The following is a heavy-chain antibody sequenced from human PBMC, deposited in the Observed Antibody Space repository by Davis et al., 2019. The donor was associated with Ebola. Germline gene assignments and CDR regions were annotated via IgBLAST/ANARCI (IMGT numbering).Heavy chain of an antibody. Sequence: AASVKVSCKASGYSFTSYDLNWVRQATGQGLEWMGWMNPNSGNTGYAQKFQGRVTMTRNTSISTAYMELSGLRSEDTAIYFCARGTRSFDSWGQGTLVTVSS. D-gene: IGHD3-16*01. CDR1: GYSFTSYD. J-gene: IGHJ5*01. CDR2: MNPNSGNT. V-gene: IGHV1-8*01. CDR3: ARGTRSFDS.